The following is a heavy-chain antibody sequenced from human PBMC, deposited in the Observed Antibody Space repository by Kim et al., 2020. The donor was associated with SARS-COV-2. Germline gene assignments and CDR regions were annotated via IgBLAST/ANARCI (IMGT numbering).Heavy chain of an antibody. V-gene: IGHV3-30*18. CDR3: AKAGIVVPGYGMDV. D-gene: IGHD2-2*01. CDR2: ISYDGSNK. CDR1: GFTFSSYG. J-gene: IGHJ6*02. Sequence: GGSLRLSCAASGFTFSSYGMHWVRQAPGKGLEWVAVISYDGSNKYYADSVKGRFTISRDNSKNTLYLQMNSLRAEDTAVYYCAKAGIVVPGYGMDVWGQGTTVTVSS.